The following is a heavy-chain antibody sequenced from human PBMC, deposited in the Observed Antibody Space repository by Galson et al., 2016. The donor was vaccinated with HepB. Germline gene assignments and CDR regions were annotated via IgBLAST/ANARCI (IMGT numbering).Heavy chain of an antibody. V-gene: IGHV3-33*01. Sequence: SLRLSCAASGFIFRTYSMNWVCQAPGKGLEWVAVIWYDGSRNYYADSVKGRFTTSRDNSKNSLYLQMNSLRAEDTAVYYCARDLFGFYYDSDEKLDYWGQGTLVTVSS. CDR3: ARDLFGFYYDSDEKLDY. CDR2: IWYDGSRN. D-gene: IGHD3-22*01. CDR1: GFIFRTYS. J-gene: IGHJ4*02.